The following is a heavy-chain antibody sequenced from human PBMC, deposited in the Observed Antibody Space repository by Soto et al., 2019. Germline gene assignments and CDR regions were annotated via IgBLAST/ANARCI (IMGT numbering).Heavy chain of an antibody. CDR2: INPNGGT. CDR1: GYTLTNNN. J-gene: IGHJ4*02. D-gene: IGHD4-17*01. V-gene: IGHV1-2*02. CDR3: ARSLTTLTTLLDY. Sequence: PSVKVSCTASGYTLTNNNIHWVREAPGQGLEWMGWINPNGGTNYAQKFQGRVTMTRDTSISTAYMELSRLRSDDTAVYYCARSLTTLTTLLDYWGQGTLVTVSS.